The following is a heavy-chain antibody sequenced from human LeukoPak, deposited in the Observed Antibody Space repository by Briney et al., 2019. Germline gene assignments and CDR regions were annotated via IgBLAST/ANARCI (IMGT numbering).Heavy chain of an antibody. CDR1: GGSISSGCYY. Sequence: PSETLSLTCTVSGGSISSGCYYWSWIRQPAGKGLEWIGRIYSSGITNYNPSLNSRVTISLDTSREQFSLKLTSVTAADTAVYYCARGVDSGGYQHKGFDPWGQGTLVTVSS. CDR2: IYSSGIT. J-gene: IGHJ5*02. CDR3: ARGVDSGGYQHKGFDP. V-gene: IGHV4-61*02. D-gene: IGHD3-22*01.